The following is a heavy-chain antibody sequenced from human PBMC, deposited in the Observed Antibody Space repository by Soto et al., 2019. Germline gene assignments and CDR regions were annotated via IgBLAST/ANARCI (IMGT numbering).Heavy chain of an antibody. D-gene: IGHD2-2*01. CDR3: ATSLSPGYCSSTSCPFGY. CDR2: ISGSGGST. CDR1: GFTFSDYY. V-gene: IGHV3-23*01. J-gene: IGHJ4*02. Sequence: TGGSLRLSCAASGFTFSDYYMSWVRQAPGKGLEWVSAISGSGGSTYYADSVKGRFTISRDNSKNTLYLQMNSLRAEDTAVYYCATSLSPGYCSSTSCPFGYWGQGTLVTVSS.